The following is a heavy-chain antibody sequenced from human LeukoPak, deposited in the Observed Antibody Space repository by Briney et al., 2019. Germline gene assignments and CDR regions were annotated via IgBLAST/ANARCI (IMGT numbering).Heavy chain of an antibody. V-gene: IGHV3-30*02. J-gene: IGHJ1*01. CDR2: IRYDGSNK. CDR3: ANNVVIAVTLAEYFQH. Sequence: PGGSLRLSCAASGFTFSSYGMHWVRQAPGKGLEWVAFIRYDGSNKYYADSVKGRFTISRDNSKNTLYLQMNSLRAEDTAVYYCANNVVIAVTLAEYFQHWGQGTLVTVSS. CDR1: GFTFSSYG. D-gene: IGHD6-19*01.